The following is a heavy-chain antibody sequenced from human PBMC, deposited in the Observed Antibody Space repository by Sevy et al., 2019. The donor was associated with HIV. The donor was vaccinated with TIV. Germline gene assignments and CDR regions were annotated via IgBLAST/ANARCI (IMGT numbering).Heavy chain of an antibody. Sequence: GGSLRLSCAASGFTFSGSAMHWVRQASGKGLEGVGRIRSKANSYATAYAASVKGRFTICWDDSRNTAYLQMNSLKTEDTAMYYGTLPLTAMDSYYYYGMDVWGQGTTVTVSS. D-gene: IGHD5-18*01. J-gene: IGHJ6*02. CDR1: GFTFSGSA. CDR2: IRSKANSYAT. V-gene: IGHV3-73*01. CDR3: TLPLTAMDSYYYYGMDV.